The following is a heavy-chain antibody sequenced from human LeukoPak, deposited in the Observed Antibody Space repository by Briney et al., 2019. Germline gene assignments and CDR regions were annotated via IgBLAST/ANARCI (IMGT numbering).Heavy chain of an antibody. CDR3: AKDENRWLAPHAFDI. Sequence: GGSLRLSCAASGFTFSSYWMHWVRQAPGKGLVWVSRIKSDGSTNYADSVKGRFTISRDNAKNSLYLQMNSLRSEDMALYFCAKDENRWLAPHAFDIWGQGTTVTVSS. CDR2: IKSDGST. CDR1: GFTFSSYW. J-gene: IGHJ3*02. D-gene: IGHD5-24*01. V-gene: IGHV3-74*01.